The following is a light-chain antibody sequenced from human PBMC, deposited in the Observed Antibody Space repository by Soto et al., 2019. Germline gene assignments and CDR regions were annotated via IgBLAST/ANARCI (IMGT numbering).Light chain of an antibody. V-gene: IGKV3-15*01. CDR1: QSVSSN. Sequence: EIVLTQSPATLSVSPGERATLSCRASQSVSSNLAWYQQKPGQAPRLLIYGASSRAPGIPARFSGSGSGTEFTLTISSLQSEDFAVYYCQQYNNLPLTFGGGAKVEIK. CDR2: GAS. J-gene: IGKJ4*01. CDR3: QQYNNLPLT.